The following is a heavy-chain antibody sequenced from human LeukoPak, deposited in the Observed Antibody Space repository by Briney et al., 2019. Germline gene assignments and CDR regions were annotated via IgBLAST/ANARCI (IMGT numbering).Heavy chain of an antibody. D-gene: IGHD3-9*01. CDR3: ARGDYDILTGYPYGYYYYGMDV. V-gene: IGHV3-11*06. Sequence: GGSLRLSCAASGLTFSDYYMSWIRQAPGKGLEWVSYISSSSSYTNYADSVKGRFTSSRDKAKNSLYLQMNSLRAEDTAVYYCARGDYDILTGYPYGYYYYGMDVWGKGTTVTVSS. J-gene: IGHJ6*04. CDR2: ISSSSSYT. CDR1: GLTFSDYY.